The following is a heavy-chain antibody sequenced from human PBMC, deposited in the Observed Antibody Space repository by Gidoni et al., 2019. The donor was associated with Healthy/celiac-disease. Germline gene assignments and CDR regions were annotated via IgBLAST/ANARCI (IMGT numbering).Heavy chain of an antibody. Sequence: QVTLKESGPVLVKPTETLTLTCTVSGFSLSNARMGVSWIRQPPGKALEWLAHIFSNDEKSYSTSLKSRLTISKDTSKSQVVLTMTNMDPVDTATYYCARIPPGSGGDYYYYGMDVWGQGTTVTVSS. J-gene: IGHJ6*02. V-gene: IGHV2-26*01. CDR1: GFSLSNARMG. CDR2: IFSNDEK. D-gene: IGHD1-26*01. CDR3: ARIPPGSGGDYYYYGMDV.